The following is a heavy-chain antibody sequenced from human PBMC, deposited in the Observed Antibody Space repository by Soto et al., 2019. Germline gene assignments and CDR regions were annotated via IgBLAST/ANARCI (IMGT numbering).Heavy chain of an antibody. CDR1: GGTFSSYA. V-gene: IGHV1-69*01. CDR2: IVPIFGTA. J-gene: IGHJ6*02. CDR3: ARDRPEQLVRLYGMDV. Sequence: QVQLVQSGAEVKKPGSSVKVSCKASGGTFSSYAISWVRQAPGQGREWMGGIVPIFGTANYAQKFQGRVTITADESTSTAYMELSSLRSEDTAVYYCARDRPEQLVRLYGMDVWGQGTTVTVSS. D-gene: IGHD6-6*01.